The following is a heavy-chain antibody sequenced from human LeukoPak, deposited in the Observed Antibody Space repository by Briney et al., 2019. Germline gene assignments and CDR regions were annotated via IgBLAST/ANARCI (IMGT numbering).Heavy chain of an antibody. CDR1: GGSISSYY. V-gene: IGHV4-4*07. Sequence: PSETLSLTCTVSGGSISSYYWSWIRQPAGKGLEWIGRIYTSGSTNYNPSLKSRVTMSVDTSKNQFSLKLSSVTAADTAVYYCAREAQYYGGNFGFGTNFDYWGQGTLVTVSS. CDR2: IYTSGST. CDR3: AREAQYYGGNFGFGTNFDY. J-gene: IGHJ4*02. D-gene: IGHD4-23*01.